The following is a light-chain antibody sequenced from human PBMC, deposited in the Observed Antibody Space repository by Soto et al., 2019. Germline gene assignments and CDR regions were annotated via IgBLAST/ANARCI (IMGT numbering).Light chain of an antibody. CDR1: SSDVGGYDY. J-gene: IGLJ2*01. CDR3: SSYAGSNILV. CDR2: EVS. V-gene: IGLV2-8*01. Sequence: QSALTQPPSASGSPGQSVTISCTGTSSDVGGYDYVSWYQQHPGKAPKHMIYEVSKRPSGVPDRFSGSKSGNTASLTVSGLQAEDEADYYCSSYAGSNILVFGGGTKLTVL.